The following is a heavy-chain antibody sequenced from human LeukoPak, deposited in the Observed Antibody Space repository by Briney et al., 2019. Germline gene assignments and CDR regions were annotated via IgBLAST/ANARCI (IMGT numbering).Heavy chain of an antibody. D-gene: IGHD5-18*01. J-gene: IGHJ3*02. CDR2: ISSNGGST. CDR1: GFTFSSYA. Sequence: PGGSLRLSCAASGFTFSSYAMHWVRQAPGKGLEYVSAISSNGGSTYYANSVKGRFTISGDNSKNTLYLQMGSLRAEDMAVYYCARAGADGYSYAIDAFDIWGQGTMVTVSS. CDR3: ARAGADGYSYAIDAFDI. V-gene: IGHV3-64*01.